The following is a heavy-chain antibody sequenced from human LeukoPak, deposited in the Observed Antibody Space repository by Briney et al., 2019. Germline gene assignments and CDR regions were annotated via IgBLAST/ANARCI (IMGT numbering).Heavy chain of an antibody. V-gene: IGHV3-33*01. D-gene: IGHD5-24*01. CDR2: IWFDGGNI. CDR1: GFTFSHYG. CDR3: VRGSGGDGYSYWGDY. J-gene: IGHJ4*02. Sequence: GGSLRPSCAASGFTFSHYGMHWVRQAPGKGLEWVAVIWFDGGNIQYPDSVKGRFTISRDNSKNTLYLQMNILRVDDTAVYYCVRGSGGDGYSYWGDYWGQGTLVTVSP.